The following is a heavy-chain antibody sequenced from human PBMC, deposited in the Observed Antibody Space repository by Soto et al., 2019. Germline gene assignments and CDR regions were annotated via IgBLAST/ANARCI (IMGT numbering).Heavy chain of an antibody. CDR2: TSYDGNNK. CDR3: ARWGTTGGFDL. J-gene: IGHJ4*02. Sequence: QAQLVESGGGVVQPGTSLRLSCAASGFRFKSFVMHWVRQAPGKGLEWVAFTSYDGNNKDYGDSVKGRFTVSRDNSQNTLHLQMDFLRPEDTALYYCARWGTTGGFDLWGQGTVVSVSS. D-gene: IGHD3-16*01. V-gene: IGHV3-30*19. CDR1: GFRFKSFV.